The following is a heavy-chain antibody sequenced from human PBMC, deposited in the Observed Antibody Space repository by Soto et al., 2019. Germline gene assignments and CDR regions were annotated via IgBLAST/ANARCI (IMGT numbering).Heavy chain of an antibody. V-gene: IGHV3-30*18. J-gene: IGHJ4*02. D-gene: IGHD5-12*01. Sequence: QVQLVESGGGVVQPGRSLRLSCGASGFTFSSYGMHWVRQAPEKGLEWVAVISHDGSNKYYADSVKGRFTISRDNSKSTLYLQVNSLRAEDTAVYYCVKEREMATIPFDYWGQGTLVTGSS. CDR3: VKEREMATIPFDY. CDR2: ISHDGSNK. CDR1: GFTFSSYG.